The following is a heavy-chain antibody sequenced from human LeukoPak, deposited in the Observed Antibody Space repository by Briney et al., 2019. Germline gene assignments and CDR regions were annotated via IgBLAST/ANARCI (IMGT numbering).Heavy chain of an antibody. CDR3: ARVGRAMTAAGFGAFDI. CDR2: IDSGGSTK. D-gene: IGHD6-13*01. J-gene: IGHJ3*02. Sequence: GGSLRLSCAASGFTFSDYYMSWIRQAPGKGLEWVSYIDSGGSTKYYADSVKGRFTISRDNAKNSLYLQMNGLRAEDTAVYYCARVGRAMTAAGFGAFDIWGQGTMVTVSS. V-gene: IGHV3-11*01. CDR1: GFTFSDYY.